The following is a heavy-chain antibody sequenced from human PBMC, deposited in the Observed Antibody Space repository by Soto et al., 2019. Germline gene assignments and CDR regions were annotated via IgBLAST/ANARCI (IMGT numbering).Heavy chain of an antibody. Sequence: PSETLALSCAFSGGSISISNWWSWFRQPPGKGLEWIGEIYHSGSTNYNPSLKSRVTISVDKSKNQFSLKLSSVTAADTAVYYCARAVAGTSYYFDYWGQGTMFTVSS. CDR3: ARAVAGTSYYFDY. CDR2: IYHSGST. V-gene: IGHV4-4*02. J-gene: IGHJ4*02. CDR1: GGSISISNW. D-gene: IGHD6-19*01.